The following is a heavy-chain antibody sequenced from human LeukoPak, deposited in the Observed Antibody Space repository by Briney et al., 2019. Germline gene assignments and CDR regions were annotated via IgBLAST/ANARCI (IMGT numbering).Heavy chain of an antibody. D-gene: IGHD6-13*01. CDR3: ARDRDSSWSYNWFDP. J-gene: IGHJ5*02. CDR1: GGSISSYY. CDR2: IYTSGST. Sequence: PSETLSLTCTVSGGSISSYYWSWIRQPAGKELEWIGRIYTSGSTNYNPSLKSRVTMSVDTSKNQFSLRLSSVTAADTAVYYCARDRDSSWSYNWFDPWGQGTLVTVSS. V-gene: IGHV4-4*07.